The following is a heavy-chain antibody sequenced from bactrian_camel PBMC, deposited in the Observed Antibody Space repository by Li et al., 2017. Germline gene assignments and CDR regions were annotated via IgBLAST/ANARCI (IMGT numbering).Heavy chain of an antibody. CDR1: GSSTRW. V-gene: IGHV3S1*01. D-gene: IGHD4*01. CDR3: AADLYNMQLARHYSN. Sequence: HVQLVESGGGAVQAGGSLRLSCKVTGSSTRWMGWFRQAPGKDREGVATIYDGDLGAHTWYADAAKGRYTISKDNGEKRLYLRMNNLKTEDTAMYYCAADLYNMQLARHYSNWGQGTQVTVS. CDR2: IYDGDLGA. J-gene: IGHJ4*01.